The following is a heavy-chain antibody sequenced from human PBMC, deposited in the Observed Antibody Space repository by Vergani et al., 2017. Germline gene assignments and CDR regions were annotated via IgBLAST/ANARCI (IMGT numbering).Heavy chain of an antibody. V-gene: IGHV4-31*04. Sequence: QVRLEESGPGLVKPSQTLSLTCAVSGGSISSGDHCWTWIRQRPGKGLGWIGYIFYSGTTYDNPSLRSRLTISVDTSQNQFSLKLRSVTAADTAVYYCARVDTQVPATSHFYYVDVWGKGTTVVVSS. CDR3: ARVDTQVPATSHFYYVDV. CDR2: IFYSGTT. D-gene: IGHD6-25*01. CDR1: GGSISSGDHC. J-gene: IGHJ6*03.